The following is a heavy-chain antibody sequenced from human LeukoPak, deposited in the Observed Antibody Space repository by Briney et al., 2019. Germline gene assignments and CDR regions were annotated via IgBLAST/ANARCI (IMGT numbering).Heavy chain of an antibody. CDR1: GYTVTSYA. CDR2: INAGNGNT. Sequence: GASVKVSCKASGYTVTSYAMHWVRQAPGQRLEWMGWINAGNGNTKYSQKFQGRVTITRDTSASTAYMELSSLRSEDTAVYYCARRNPGIAAEDYWGQGTLVTVSS. D-gene: IGHD6-13*01. V-gene: IGHV1-3*01. J-gene: IGHJ4*02. CDR3: ARRNPGIAAEDY.